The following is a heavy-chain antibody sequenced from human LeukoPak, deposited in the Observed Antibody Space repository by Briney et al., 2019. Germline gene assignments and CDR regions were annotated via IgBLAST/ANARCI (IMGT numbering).Heavy chain of an antibody. D-gene: IGHD6-13*01. Sequence: ASVNVSCKASGYTFTGYYMHWVRQAPGQGREWMGRINPNSGGTNYAQKFQGRVTMTRDTSISTAYMELSRLRSDDTAVYYCARGGNRYSTFDYWGQGTLVTVSS. J-gene: IGHJ4*02. V-gene: IGHV1-2*06. CDR1: GYTFTGYY. CDR3: ARGGNRYSTFDY. CDR2: INPNSGGT.